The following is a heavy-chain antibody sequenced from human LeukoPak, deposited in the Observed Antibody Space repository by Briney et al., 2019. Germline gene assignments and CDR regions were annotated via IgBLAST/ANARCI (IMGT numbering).Heavy chain of an antibody. D-gene: IGHD4-17*01. V-gene: IGHV1-18*01. CDR1: GYTFSNYV. CDR3: AGTTTTMTTHGEVDF. J-gene: IGHJ4*02. Sequence: ASVKVSSKASGYTFSNYVLTWVRQAPGQGLEWMGRISTYTGNSNYAQKFQDRVTMTTDTSTSTAYMELRNLSSDDTAVYYCAGTTTTMTTHGEVDFWGQGTLVTVSS. CDR2: ISTYTGNS.